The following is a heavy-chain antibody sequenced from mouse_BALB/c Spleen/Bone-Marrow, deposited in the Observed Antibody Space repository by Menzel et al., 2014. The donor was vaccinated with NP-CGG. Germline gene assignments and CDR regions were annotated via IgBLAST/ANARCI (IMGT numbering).Heavy chain of an antibody. CDR2: IDPANGDT. D-gene: IGHD2-5*01. J-gene: IGHJ4*01. CDR1: GFNIKDYY. CDR3: SYSNFAMDY. Sequence: VQLPQSGAELVRSGASVKLSCTASGFNIKDYYMHWVKQRPEQGLEWIGWIDPANGDTEYAPKFQGKATITADTSSNTAYLQLSSLTSVDTGVYYCSYSNFAMDYWGQGTSVTVSS. V-gene: IGHV14-4*02.